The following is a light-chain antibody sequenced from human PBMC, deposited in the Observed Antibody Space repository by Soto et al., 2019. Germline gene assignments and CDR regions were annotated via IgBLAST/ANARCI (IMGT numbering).Light chain of an antibody. CDR2: EVR. J-gene: IGLJ1*01. Sequence: QSVLTQPASVSGSPGQSITISCTGTSSDVGGYNYVSWFQQNPGKAPKLMIYEVRNRPSGVSNRFSGSKSGNTASLTISGLQHEEEADYSCSSYNSNNTLVFGTGTKVTV. V-gene: IGLV2-14*01. CDR3: SSYNSNNTLV. CDR1: SSDVGGYNY.